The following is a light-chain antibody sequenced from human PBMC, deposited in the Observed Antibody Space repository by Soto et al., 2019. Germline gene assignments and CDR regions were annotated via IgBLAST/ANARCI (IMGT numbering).Light chain of an antibody. CDR2: RNN. CDR3: ASWDDSLTGYV. CDR1: NSNIGRNT. V-gene: IGLV1-44*01. Sequence: QSVLTQPPSASETPRQRVTISCSGSNSNIGRNTVNWYQQLPGTAPKLLIYRNNQRPSGVPDRFSGSKSGTSASLAISGLQSEDESDYYCASWDDSLTGYVFGTGTKLTVL. J-gene: IGLJ1*01.